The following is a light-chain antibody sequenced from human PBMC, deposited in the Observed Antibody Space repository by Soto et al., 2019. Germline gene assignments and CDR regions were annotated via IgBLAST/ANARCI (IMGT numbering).Light chain of an antibody. CDR2: AAS. Sequence: DIQLTQSPSFLSASVGDRVTITCRASQGISNYLAWYHQKPGKAPKLLIYAASTLQSGVPSRFSGSGSGTEFTLTISSLQPEDFATYYCQQLNSYPPWTFGQGTKVEIK. CDR3: QQLNSYPPWT. J-gene: IGKJ1*01. CDR1: QGISNY. V-gene: IGKV1-9*01.